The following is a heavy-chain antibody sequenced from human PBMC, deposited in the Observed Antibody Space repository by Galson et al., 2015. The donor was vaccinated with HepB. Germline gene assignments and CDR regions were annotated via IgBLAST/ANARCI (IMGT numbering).Heavy chain of an antibody. CDR3: AREVWFGELFNYYGMDV. J-gene: IGHJ6*02. Sequence: SVKVSCKASGYTFTGYYMHWVRQAPGQGLEWMGWINPNSGGTNYAQKFQGWVTMTRDTSISTAYMELSRLRSDDTAVYYCAREVWFGELFNYYGMDVWGQGTTVTVSS. CDR1: GYTFTGYY. V-gene: IGHV1-2*04. CDR2: INPNSGGT. D-gene: IGHD3-10*01.